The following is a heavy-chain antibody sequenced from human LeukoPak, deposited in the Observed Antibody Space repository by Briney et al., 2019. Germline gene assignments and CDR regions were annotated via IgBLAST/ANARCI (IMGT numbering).Heavy chain of an antibody. J-gene: IGHJ4*02. CDR2: IKSKTDGGTT. V-gene: IGHV3-15*01. Sequence: PGGSLRLSCAASGFTFSNAWMSWVRQAPGKGLEWVGRIKSKTDGGTTEYAAPVNGRFTISRGCSKNTLYLQMNSLKTEDAAVYYCTTDITGSTHYWGQGTLVTVSS. CDR1: GFTFSNAW. D-gene: IGHD1-20*01. CDR3: TTDITGSTHY.